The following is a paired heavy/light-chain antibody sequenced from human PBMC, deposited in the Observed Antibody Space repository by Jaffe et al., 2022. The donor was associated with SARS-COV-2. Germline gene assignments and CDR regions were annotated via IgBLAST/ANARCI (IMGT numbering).Light chain of an antibody. CDR1: SSDVGSYNL. J-gene: IGLJ2*01. CDR2: EVT. Sequence: QSALTQPASVSGSPGQSITISCTGTSSDVGSYNLVSWYRQHPGKAPKLMIYEVTKRPSGVSNRFSGSKSGNTASLTISGLQAEDEADYYCCSYAGSSTVVFGGGTKLTVL. V-gene: IGLV2-23*02. CDR3: CSYAGSSTVV.
Heavy chain of an antibody. J-gene: IGHJ4*02. CDR1: GFTFGDYA. Sequence: EVQLVESGGGLVQPGRSLRLSCTTSGFTFGDYAMSWVRQAPGKGLEWVSFIRSKTYGGTREYAASVKGRFTISRDDSKRIAYLQMNSLKTEDTSVYYCSRVGSGWSHDYWGQGTLVTVSS. CDR3: SRVGSGWSHDY. V-gene: IGHV3-49*04. D-gene: IGHD6-19*01. CDR2: IRSKTYGGTR.